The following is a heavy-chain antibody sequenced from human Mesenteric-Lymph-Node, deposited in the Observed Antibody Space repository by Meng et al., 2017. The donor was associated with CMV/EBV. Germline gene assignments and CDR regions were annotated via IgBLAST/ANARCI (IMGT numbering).Heavy chain of an antibody. CDR3: ARDARRIFGVAKGAFDI. V-gene: IGHV1-46*01. CDR2: INPSGGST. CDR1: GYTFTNSY. Sequence: ASVKVSCKASGYTFTNSYIHWVRQAPGQGLEWMGIINPSGGSTGYAQKLQGRVTMTRDTSTNTVYMELSSLRSEDTAVYYCARDARRIFGVAKGAFDIWGQGTMVTVSS. J-gene: IGHJ3*02. D-gene: IGHD3-3*01.